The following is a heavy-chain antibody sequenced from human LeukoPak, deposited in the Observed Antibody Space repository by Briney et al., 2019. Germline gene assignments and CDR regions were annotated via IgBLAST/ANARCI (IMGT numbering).Heavy chain of an antibody. CDR2: ISSSSSYI. Sequence: GGSLRLSCAASGFTFSSYSMNWVRQAPGKGLEWVSSISSSSSYIYYADSVKGRFTISRDNAKNSLYLQMNSLRAEDTAVYYCARGGMTTVTNGVYYFDYWGQGTLVTVSS. D-gene: IGHD4-17*01. V-gene: IGHV3-21*01. J-gene: IGHJ4*02. CDR1: GFTFSSYS. CDR3: ARGGMTTVTNGVYYFDY.